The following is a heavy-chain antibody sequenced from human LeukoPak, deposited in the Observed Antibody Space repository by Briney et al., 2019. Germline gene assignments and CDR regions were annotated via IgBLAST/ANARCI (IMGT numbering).Heavy chain of an antibody. D-gene: IGHD6-19*01. V-gene: IGHV4-4*07. J-gene: IGHJ4*02. Sequence: SETLSLTCTVSGVSIGSYYWSWMRQFAGNGLEWIGRIYNSGTTHYNPSLNSQSTISVVTSKNQISLKLTSVPAADTAVYYCASAGGRSNLAVLWGQGTLVTVSS. CDR1: GVSIGSYY. CDR3: ASAGGRSNLAVL. CDR2: IYNSGTT.